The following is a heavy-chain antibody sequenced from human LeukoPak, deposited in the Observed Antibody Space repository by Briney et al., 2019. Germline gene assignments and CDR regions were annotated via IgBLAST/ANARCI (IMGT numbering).Heavy chain of an antibody. CDR1: GFTFSSYG. J-gene: IGHJ4*02. CDR2: ISYDGSNK. Sequence: PGGSLRLSCAASGFTFSSYGMHWVRQAPGKGLEWVAVISYDGSNKYYADSVKGRFTISRDNSKNTLYLQMNSLRAEDTAVYYCASVWNSYGHDYWGQGTLVTVSS. V-gene: IGHV3-30*03. CDR3: ASVWNSYGHDY. D-gene: IGHD5-18*01.